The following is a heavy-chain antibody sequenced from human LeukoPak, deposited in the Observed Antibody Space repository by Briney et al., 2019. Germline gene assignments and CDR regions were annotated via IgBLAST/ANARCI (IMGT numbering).Heavy chain of an antibody. CDR3: AKDPPRYCSSTSCFFDY. J-gene: IGHJ4*02. CDR2: ISSSGSAT. CDR1: GFTFSTYA. V-gene: IGHV3-23*01. Sequence: SGGSLRLSCTVSGFTFSTYAMSWVRQAPGKGLEWVSAISSSGSATHFADSVKGRFTISRDNSKNTLYLQMNSLRAEDTAVYYCAKDPPRYCSSTSCFFDYWGQGTLVTVSS. D-gene: IGHD2-2*01.